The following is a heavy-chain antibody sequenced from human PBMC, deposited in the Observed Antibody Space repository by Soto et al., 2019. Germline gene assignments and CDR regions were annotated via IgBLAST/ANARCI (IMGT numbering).Heavy chain of an antibody. J-gene: IGHJ6*02. CDR3: ASTGPVHPPYGDYVSAYYYYGMDV. CDR1: GGTFSSYA. Sequence: QVQLVQSGAEVKKPGSSVKVSCKASGGTFSSYAISWVRQAPGQGLEWMGGIIPIFGTANYAQKFQGRVTMTADESTSTAWMERRSLRSEDRAVYYCASTGPVHPPYGDYVSAYYYYGMDVWGQGTTVTVSS. CDR2: IIPIFGTA. D-gene: IGHD4-17*01. V-gene: IGHV1-69*12.